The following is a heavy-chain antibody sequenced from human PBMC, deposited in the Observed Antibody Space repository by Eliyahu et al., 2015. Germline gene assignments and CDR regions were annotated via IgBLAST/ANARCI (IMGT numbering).Heavy chain of an antibody. CDR3: ASFGLSTVTPYYYGMDV. J-gene: IGHJ6*02. Sequence: QVQLVQSGAEVKKPGSSVKVSCKASGGTFSSYAISWVRQAPGQGLEWMGRIIPILGIANYAQKFQGRVTITADKSTSTAYMELSSLRSEDTAVYYCASFGLSTVTPYYYGMDVWGQGTTVTVSS. V-gene: IGHV1-69*09. CDR1: GGTFSSYA. CDR2: IIPILGIA. D-gene: IGHD4-11*01.